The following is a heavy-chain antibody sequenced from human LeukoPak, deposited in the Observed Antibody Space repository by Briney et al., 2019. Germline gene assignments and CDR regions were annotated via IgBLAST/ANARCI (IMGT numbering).Heavy chain of an antibody. CDR2: VDYIGST. CDR3: ARVSDFWSGPQEAFDI. Sequence: SETLSLTCSVSGVSLNNINYYWGWIRQPPGKGLEWIGSVDYIGSTYYNPSLKSRVTISVDTSKNQFSLRLTSVTAADTALYSCARVSDFWSGPQEAFDIWGQGTMVTVSS. J-gene: IGHJ3*02. CDR1: GVSLNNINYY. V-gene: IGHV4-39*02. D-gene: IGHD3-3*01.